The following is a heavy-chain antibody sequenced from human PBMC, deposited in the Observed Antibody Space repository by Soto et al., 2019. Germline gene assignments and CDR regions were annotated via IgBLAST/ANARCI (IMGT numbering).Heavy chain of an antibody. CDR1: GFTFSSYS. Sequence: LRLSCAASGFTFSSYSMNWVRQAPGKGLEWVSYISSSSSTIYYADSVKGRFTISRDNAKNSLYLQMNSLRAEDTAVYYCAKDQGSGWYRPYYYYGMDVWGQGTTVTVSS. D-gene: IGHD6-19*01. J-gene: IGHJ6*02. V-gene: IGHV3-48*01. CDR2: ISSSSSTI. CDR3: AKDQGSGWYRPYYYYGMDV.